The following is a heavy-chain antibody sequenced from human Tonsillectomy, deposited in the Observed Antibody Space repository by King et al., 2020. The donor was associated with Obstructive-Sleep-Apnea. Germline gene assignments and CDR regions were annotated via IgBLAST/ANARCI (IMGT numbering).Heavy chain of an antibody. CDR2: IYYSGST. D-gene: IGHD6-19*01. V-gene: IGHV4-31*03. J-gene: IGHJ5*02. CDR3: AGDRQPGGSGWTNWFDP. CDR1: GGSISSGGYY. Sequence: QLQESGPGLVKPSQTLSLTCTVSGGSISSGGYYWSWIRQHPGKGLEWIGYIYYSGSTYYNPSLKSRVTISVDTSKNQFSLKLSSVTAADTAVYYCAGDRQPGGSGWTNWFDPWGQGTLVTVSS.